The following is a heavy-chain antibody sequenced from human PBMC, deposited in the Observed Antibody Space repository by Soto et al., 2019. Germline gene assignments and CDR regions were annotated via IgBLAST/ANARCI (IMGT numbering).Heavy chain of an antibody. D-gene: IGHD3-9*01. Sequence: QVQLVESGGGVVQPGRSLRLSCAASGFTFSSYAMHWVRQAPGKGLEWVAVISYDGSNKYYADSVKGRFTISRDNSKNTLYLQMNSLRAEDTAVYYCAREGQGVFDWLLPGAYFDYWGQGTLVTVSS. J-gene: IGHJ4*02. CDR2: ISYDGSNK. CDR1: GFTFSSYA. V-gene: IGHV3-30-3*01. CDR3: AREGQGVFDWLLPGAYFDY.